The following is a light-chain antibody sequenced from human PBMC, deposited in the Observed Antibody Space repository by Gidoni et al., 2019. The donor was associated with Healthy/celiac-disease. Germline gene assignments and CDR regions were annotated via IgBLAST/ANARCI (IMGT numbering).Light chain of an antibody. J-gene: IGKJ5*01. CDR1: QSISSY. CDR3: QQSYTTPDT. Sequence: DIQMTQSTSSLSASVGDRVTITCRASQSISSYLNWYQQKPGKAPKLLIYTASSLQSGVPSRFSGCGSGTDFTLTISSLQPEDFATYYCQQSYTTPDTFGQGTRLEIK. CDR2: TAS. V-gene: IGKV1-39*01.